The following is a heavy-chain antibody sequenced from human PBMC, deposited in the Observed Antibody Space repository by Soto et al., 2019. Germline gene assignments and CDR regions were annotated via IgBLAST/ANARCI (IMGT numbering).Heavy chain of an antibody. CDR3: ARDSYYDSSGYWTFDY. D-gene: IGHD3-22*01. J-gene: IGHJ4*02. CDR1: GFTFSSYG. Sequence: QVQLVESGGGVVQPGRSLRLSCAASGFTFSSYGMHWVRQAPGKGLEWVAVIWYDGSNKYYADSVKGRFTISRDNSKNXLYLQMNSLRAEDTAVYYCARDSYYDSSGYWTFDYWGQGTLVTVSS. V-gene: IGHV3-33*01. CDR2: IWYDGSNK.